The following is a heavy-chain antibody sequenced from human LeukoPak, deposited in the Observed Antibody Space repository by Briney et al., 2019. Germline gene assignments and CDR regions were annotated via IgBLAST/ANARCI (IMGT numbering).Heavy chain of an antibody. V-gene: IGHV3-21*01. D-gene: IGHD1-26*01. CDR2: ISSSSSYI. CDR1: GFTFSSYS. CDR3: AREGSSESYHRYYFDY. Sequence: PGGSLRLSCAASGFTFSSYSMNWVRQAPGKGLEWVSSISSSSSYIYYADSVKGRFTISRDNAKNSLYLQMNSLRAEDTAVYYCAREGSSESYHRYYFDYWGQGTLVTVSS. J-gene: IGHJ4*02.